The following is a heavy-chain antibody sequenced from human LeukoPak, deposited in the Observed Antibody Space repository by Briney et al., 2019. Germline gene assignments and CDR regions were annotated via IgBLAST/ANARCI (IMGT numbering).Heavy chain of an antibody. CDR3: ASGASETDY. Sequence: SETLSLTCTVSGGPISSSSYYWGWIRQPPGKGLEWIGSIYYSVNTYYNPSLKSRVTISVGTSKNQFSLKLSSVTAADTAVYYCASGASETDYWGQGALVTVS. CDR2: IYYSVNT. D-gene: IGHD1-14*01. J-gene: IGHJ4*02. V-gene: IGHV4-39*01. CDR1: GGPISSSSYY.